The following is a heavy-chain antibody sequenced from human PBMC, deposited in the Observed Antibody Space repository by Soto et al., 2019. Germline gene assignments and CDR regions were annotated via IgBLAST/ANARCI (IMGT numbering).Heavy chain of an antibody. CDR3: ARGRFGGVIVSSGTFDY. J-gene: IGHJ4*02. CDR1: GGSISSSSYY. Sequence: SETLSLTCTVSGGSISSSSYYWGWIRQPPGKGLEWIGYIYYSGSTNYNPSLKSRVTISVDTSKNQFSLKLSSVTAADTAVYYCARGRFGGVIVSSGTFDYWGQGTLVTVSS. D-gene: IGHD3-16*02. CDR2: IYYSGST. V-gene: IGHV4-39*07.